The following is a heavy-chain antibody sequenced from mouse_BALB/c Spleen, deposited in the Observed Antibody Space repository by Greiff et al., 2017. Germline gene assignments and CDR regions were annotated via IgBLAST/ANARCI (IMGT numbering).Heavy chain of an antibody. J-gene: IGHJ4*01. Sequence: EVHLVESGGGLVQPGGSLKLSCAASGFDFSRYWMSWVRQAPGKGLEWIGEINPDSSTINYTPSLKDKFIISRDNAKNTLYLQMSKVRSEDTALYYCARQNYYGNYYAMDYWGQGTSVTVSS. D-gene: IGHD2-1*01. V-gene: IGHV4-1*02. CDR2: INPDSSTI. CDR1: GFDFSRYW. CDR3: ARQNYYGNYYAMDY.